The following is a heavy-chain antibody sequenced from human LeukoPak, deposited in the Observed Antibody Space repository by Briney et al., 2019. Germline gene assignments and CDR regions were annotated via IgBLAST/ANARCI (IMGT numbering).Heavy chain of an antibody. V-gene: IGHV4-4*07. J-gene: IGHJ4*02. Sequence: PSETLSLTCTVSGGSIGRYYWIWIRQPAGKGLEWIGHIYTSVSTNYNPSLKSRVTVSVDTSKNQIFLRLTSVSAADTAVYYCARAGTGSYLFDYWGQGTLVTVSS. CDR2: IYTSVST. CDR3: ARAGTGSYLFDY. D-gene: IGHD1-26*01. CDR1: GGSIGRYY.